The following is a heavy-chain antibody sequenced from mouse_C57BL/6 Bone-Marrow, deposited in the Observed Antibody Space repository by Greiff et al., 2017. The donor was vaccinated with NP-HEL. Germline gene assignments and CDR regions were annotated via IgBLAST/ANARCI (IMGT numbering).Heavy chain of an antibody. V-gene: IGHV1-50*01. D-gene: IGHD1-1*01. CDR1: GYTFTSYW. CDR3: ASHYYGSSLWYFDV. J-gene: IGHJ1*03. CDR2: IDPSDSYT. Sequence: QVQLQQPGAELVKPGASVKLSCKASGYTFTSYWMQWVKQRPGQGLEWIGEIDPSDSYTNYNQKFKGKATWTVDTSSSTAYMQLSSLTSEDSAVYYCASHYYGSSLWYFDVWGTGTTVTVSS.